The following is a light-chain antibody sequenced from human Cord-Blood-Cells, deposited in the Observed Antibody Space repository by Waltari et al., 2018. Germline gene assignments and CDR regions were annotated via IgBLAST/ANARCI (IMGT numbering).Light chain of an antibody. V-gene: IGKV3-11*01. Sequence: EIVLTQSQATLSLSPGERDTPPCRASQSVSSYLAWYQQKPGQAPRLLIYDASNRDTGIPARFSGSGSGTDFTLTISSLEPEDFAVYYCQQRSNWPHTFGQGTKLEIK. CDR1: QSVSSY. CDR2: DAS. J-gene: IGKJ2*01. CDR3: QQRSNWPHT.